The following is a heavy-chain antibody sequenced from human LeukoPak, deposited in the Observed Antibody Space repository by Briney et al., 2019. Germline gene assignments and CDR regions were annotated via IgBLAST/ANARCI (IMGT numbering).Heavy chain of an antibody. V-gene: IGHV4-59*01. CDR2: ISYSGST. J-gene: IGHJ6*03. CDR3: ARLNSGYDPRYYSSYSMDV. Sequence: PSETLSLTCTVSGGSINNYYWNWIRQPPGKGLEWIGYISYSGSTNYNPSLKSRVTISVDTSKNQFSLKLSSVTAADTAVYYCARLNSGYDPRYYSSYSMDVWGKGTTVTVSS. CDR1: GGSINNYY. D-gene: IGHD5-12*01.